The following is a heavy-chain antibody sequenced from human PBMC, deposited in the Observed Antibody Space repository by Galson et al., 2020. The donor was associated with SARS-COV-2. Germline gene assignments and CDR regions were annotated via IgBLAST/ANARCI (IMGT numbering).Heavy chain of an antibody. J-gene: IGHJ2*01. CDR1: GGSISTTSYF. D-gene: IGHD4-17*01. CDR2: IYYSGTT. CDR3: ARRGGSVTTQYFDL. V-gene: IGHV4-39*01. Sequence: SETLSLICTVSGGSISTTSYFWGWIRQPPGKGLEWIGTIYYSGTTYYNPSLRSRVTISVDTSRNQFSLKLNSVTAADTAVYYCARRGGSVTTQYFDLWGRGTLVTVSA.